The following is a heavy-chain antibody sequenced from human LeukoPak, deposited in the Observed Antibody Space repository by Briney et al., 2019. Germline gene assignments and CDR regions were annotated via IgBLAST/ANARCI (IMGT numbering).Heavy chain of an antibody. J-gene: IGHJ4*02. CDR3: ARDGEGDEGWDY. Sequence: PSETLSLTCTVSGVSIRSHYWIWIRQPPGKGLEWIGHISYSGSTNYNPSLKSRVTISVDTSKNQFSLGLSSVTAADTAVYYCARDGEGDEGWDYWGQGTLVTVSS. CDR2: ISYSGST. V-gene: IGHV4-59*11. D-gene: IGHD7-27*01. CDR1: GVSIRSHY.